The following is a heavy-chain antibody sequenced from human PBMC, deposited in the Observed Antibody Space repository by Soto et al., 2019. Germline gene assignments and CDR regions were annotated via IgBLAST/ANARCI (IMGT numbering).Heavy chain of an antibody. CDR1: GFTCSNYG. CDR2: ISYDGSDK. Sequence: GGSLRLSCAASGFTCSNYGMHWVRQAPGKGLEWVAVISYDGSDKYYADSVKGRFTISRDNSKNTLYLQMNSLRAEDTAVYFCAKDPGGNYGLYYYYYYMDVWGKGTTVTVSS. D-gene: IGHD4-4*01. CDR3: AKDPGGNYGLYYYYYYMDV. V-gene: IGHV3-30*18. J-gene: IGHJ6*03.